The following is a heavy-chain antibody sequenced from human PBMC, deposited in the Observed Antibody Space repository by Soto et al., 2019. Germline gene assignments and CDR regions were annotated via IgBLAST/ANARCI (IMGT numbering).Heavy chain of an antibody. Sequence: FAFRIVRMNISWIRQPPGKALEWLALIDWDDDKYYSTSLKTRLTISKDTSKNQVVLTMTNMDTVDTATFYCARMRPQLFSHYY. D-gene: IGHD2-2*01. CDR3: ARMRPQLFSHYY. CDR1: FAFRIVRMN. CDR2: IDWDDDK. J-gene: IGHJ6*01. V-gene: IGHV2-70*13.